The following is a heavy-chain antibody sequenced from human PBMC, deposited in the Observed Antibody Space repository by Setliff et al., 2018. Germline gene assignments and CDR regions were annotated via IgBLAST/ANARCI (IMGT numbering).Heavy chain of an antibody. CDR2: VYYSNSGAT. D-gene: IGHD6-19*01. CDR1: GGSMSRSNYY. CDR3: ATLPYSSGPLHDH. J-gene: IGHJ5*02. V-gene: IGHV4-39*01. Sequence: SETLSLTCIVSGGSMSRSNYYWGWIRQPPGKGVEYIGSVYYSNSGATYYNPSLKGRVTISLDTSKNQFSLKLSSVIAADTAVYYCATLPYSSGPLHDHWGQGIMVTVSS.